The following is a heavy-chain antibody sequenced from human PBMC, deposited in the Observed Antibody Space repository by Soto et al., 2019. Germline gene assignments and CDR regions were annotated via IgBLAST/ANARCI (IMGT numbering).Heavy chain of an antibody. D-gene: IGHD6-13*01. CDR3: ARLQAAAGDNDLTFDY. Sequence: CKGSGYSFTSYWIAWVRQVPWKGLELMGVIYPGDSDIRYSPSFQGQVTISADKSISTAYLQWSSLKASDSAMYFCARLQAAAGDNDLTFDYWGQGTLVTVSS. CDR2: IYPGDSDI. J-gene: IGHJ4*02. V-gene: IGHV5-51*01. CDR1: GYSFTSYW.